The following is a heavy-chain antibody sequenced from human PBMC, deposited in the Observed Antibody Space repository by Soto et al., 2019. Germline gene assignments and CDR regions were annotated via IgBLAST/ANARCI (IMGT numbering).Heavy chain of an antibody. Sequence: EVQLVESGGGLVKPGGSLRLSCAGSGFTFSPYSMNWVRQAPGQGLEWVSLITSSSTYIYYADSVKGRFTISRDNAKNSLYLQMNSLRAEDTAVYYGARGRQSYYMDVWGKGTTVTVSS. CDR2: ITSSSTYI. V-gene: IGHV3-21*01. D-gene: IGHD4-4*01. CDR3: ARGRQSYYMDV. J-gene: IGHJ6*03. CDR1: GFTFSPYS.